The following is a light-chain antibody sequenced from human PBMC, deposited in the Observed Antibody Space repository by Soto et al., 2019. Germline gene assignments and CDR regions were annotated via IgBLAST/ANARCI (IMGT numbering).Light chain of an antibody. CDR3: RSYTSSNTLV. CDR1: SSDVGSYNY. CDR2: EVT. J-gene: IGLJ2*01. V-gene: IGLV2-14*01. Sequence: QSALTQPASVSGPPGQSITISCTGTSSDVGSYNYVSWYQQHPGNVPKLMIYEVTNRPSGVSKRCSGSKSGNTASLTISGLQAEDEADYYCRSYTSSNTLVFGGWTKLTFL.